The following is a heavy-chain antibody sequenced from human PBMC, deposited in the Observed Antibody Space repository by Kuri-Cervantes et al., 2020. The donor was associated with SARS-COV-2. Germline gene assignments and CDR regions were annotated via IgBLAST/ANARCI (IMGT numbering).Heavy chain of an antibody. CDR3: VIHITGGEDWYFDL. V-gene: IGHV5-51*01. Sequence: GGSLTLSCKGSGYLFTSYYIGWVRQMPGKGLECMGIIYPGDSDTRYSPSFQGQVTISADKSISTAYLQWSSLKASVTAMYYCVIHITGGEDWYFDLWGRGTLVTVSS. CDR1: GYLFTSYY. CDR2: IYPGDSDT. D-gene: IGHD7-27*01. J-gene: IGHJ2*01.